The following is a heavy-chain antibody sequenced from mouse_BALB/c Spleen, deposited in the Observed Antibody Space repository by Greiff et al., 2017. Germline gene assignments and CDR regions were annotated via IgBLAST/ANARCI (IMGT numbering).Heavy chain of an antibody. J-gene: IGHJ3*01. CDR2: INPGSGGT. V-gene: IGHV1-54*03. CDR1: GYALTNYL. Sequence: VMLVESGAELVRPGTSGRVSCKASGYALTNYLIEGVKQRPGQGLEWIGVINPGSGGTNYNEKFKGKATLTADKSSSTAYMQLSSLTSDDSAVYFCARWDYDGAWFAYWGQGTLVTVSA. CDR3: ARWDYDGAWFAY. D-gene: IGHD2-4*01.